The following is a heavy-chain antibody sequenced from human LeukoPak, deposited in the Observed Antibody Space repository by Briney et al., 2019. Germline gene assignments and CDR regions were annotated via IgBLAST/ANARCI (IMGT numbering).Heavy chain of an antibody. J-gene: IGHJ3*02. CDR2: ISAYNGNT. V-gene: IGHV1-18*01. CDR1: GYTFTNFA. Sequence: ASVKVSCKASGYTFTNFAISWVRQAPGQGLERMGWISAYNGNTNYAQKLQGRVTMTTDTPTSTAYMELRSLRSDDTAVYCCARTPYDAFDIWGQGTMVAVSS. CDR3: ARTPYDAFDI.